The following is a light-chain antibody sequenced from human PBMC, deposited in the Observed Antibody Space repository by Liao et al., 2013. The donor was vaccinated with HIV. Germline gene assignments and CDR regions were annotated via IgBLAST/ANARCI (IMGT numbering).Light chain of an antibody. J-gene: IGLJ2*01. CDR1: KLGNKY. CDR3: QAWDSSTGDVA. CDR2: QDT. V-gene: IGLV3-1*01. Sequence: SSDLTQPPSVSVSPGQTATITCSGDKLGNKYACWYQQRPGQSPVLVMYQDTKRPSGIPERMSGSKSGNTATLTISGTQAMDEADYYCQAWDSSTGDVAFGGGTKLTVL.